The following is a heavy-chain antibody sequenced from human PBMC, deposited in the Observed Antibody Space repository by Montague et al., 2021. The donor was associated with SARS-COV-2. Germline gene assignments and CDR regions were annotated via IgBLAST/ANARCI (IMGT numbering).Heavy chain of an antibody. V-gene: IGHV3-48*03. CDR2: ISSSGSTI. Sequence: SLRLSCAASGFTFSFYEMNWVRQAPGKGLEWGSYISSSGSTIYYPDSVKGRFTISRDNAKNSLYLQMVSLRAEDTAVYFCARGGTYYDFWSGFYNYYYAMDVWGQGTTVTVSS. D-gene: IGHD3-3*01. CDR1: GFTFSFYE. CDR3: ARGGTYYDFWSGFYNYYYAMDV. J-gene: IGHJ6*02.